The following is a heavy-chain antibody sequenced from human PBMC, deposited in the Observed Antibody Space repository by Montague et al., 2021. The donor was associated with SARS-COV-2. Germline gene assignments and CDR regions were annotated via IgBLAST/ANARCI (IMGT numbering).Heavy chain of an antibody. Sequence: SETLSLTCTVSGGSIRNYYWTWIRQSPGKGLEWIGFIYYSRSTNSNPSLESRVTISVDTSKNQFSLNLTSVTAADTAVYYCARGEILTANSGDIYHGMDVWGQGTMVTVSS. D-gene: IGHD3-9*01. J-gene: IGHJ6*02. CDR1: GGSIRNYY. CDR3: ARGEILTANSGDIYHGMDV. V-gene: IGHV4-59*01. CDR2: IYYSRST.